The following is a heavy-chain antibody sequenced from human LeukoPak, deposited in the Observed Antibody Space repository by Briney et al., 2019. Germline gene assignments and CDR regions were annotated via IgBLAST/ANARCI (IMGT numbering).Heavy chain of an antibody. CDR3: AREPPLAGRQFDY. V-gene: IGHV1-3*01. CDR1: GYTFTSYA. CDR2: INAGNGNT. Sequence: ASVKVSCKASGYTFTSYAMHWERQAPGQRLEWMGWINAGNGNTKYSQKFQGRVTITRDTSASTAYMELSSLRSEDTAVYYCAREPPLAGRQFDYRGQGTLVTVSS. D-gene: IGHD6-19*01. J-gene: IGHJ4*02.